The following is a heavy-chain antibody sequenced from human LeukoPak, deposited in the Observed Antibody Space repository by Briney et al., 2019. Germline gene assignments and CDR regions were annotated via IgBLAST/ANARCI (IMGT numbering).Heavy chain of an antibody. CDR1: GGTFNTYT. V-gene: IGHV1-69*13. CDR2: VIPIFGTT. Sequence: SVKVSCKASGGTFNTYTISWVRQAPGQGLEWMGGVIPIFGTTKYAQKFQGRVTITADEPTTTAYMELSSLTSEDTAVYYCARGLQGMATIVDAFDIWGQGTKVTVSS. J-gene: IGHJ3*02. D-gene: IGHD5-24*01. CDR3: ARGLQGMATIVDAFDI.